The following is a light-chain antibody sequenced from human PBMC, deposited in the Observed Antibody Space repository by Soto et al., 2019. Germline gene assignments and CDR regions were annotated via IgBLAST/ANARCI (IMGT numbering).Light chain of an antibody. V-gene: IGLV2-14*01. CDR3: SSSTISSTLCV. CDR1: SSDVGGYNY. J-gene: IGLJ1*01. CDR2: EVT. Sequence: QSALTQPASVSGSPGQSITISCTGTSSDVGGYNYVSWYQQHPGKAPKLMIYEVTNRPSGVPNRFSGSKSGNTASLTISGLQAEEEADYYCSSSTISSTLCVFGTGTKVTVL.